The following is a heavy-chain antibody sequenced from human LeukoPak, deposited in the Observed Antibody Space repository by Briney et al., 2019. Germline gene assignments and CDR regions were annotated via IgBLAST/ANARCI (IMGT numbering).Heavy chain of an antibody. V-gene: IGHV4-34*01. D-gene: IGHD5-24*01. CDR1: GGSFSGYY. Sequence: SETLSLTCAVYGGSFSGYYWSWIRQPPGKGLEWIGEINHSGSTNYNPSLKSRVTMSVDTSKNQFSLKPSSVTAADTAVYYCARGTQGSYGGWWLQLRGYFDYWGQGTLVTVSS. CDR3: ARGTQGSYGGWWLQLRGYFDY. J-gene: IGHJ4*02. CDR2: INHSGST.